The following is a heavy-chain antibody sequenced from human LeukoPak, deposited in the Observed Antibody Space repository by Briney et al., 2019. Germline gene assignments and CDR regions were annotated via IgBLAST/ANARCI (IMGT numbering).Heavy chain of an antibody. CDR2: IYYSGST. Sequence: PSETLSLTCTVSGGSISSSSYYWGWIRQPPGKGLEWIGSIYYSGSTYYNPSLKSRVTISVDTSKNQFSLKLSSVTAADTAVYYCASGDIRLRGVFDYWGQGTLVTVSS. J-gene: IGHJ4*02. V-gene: IGHV4-39*01. CDR1: GGSISSSSYY. CDR3: ASGDIRLRGVFDY. D-gene: IGHD4-17*01.